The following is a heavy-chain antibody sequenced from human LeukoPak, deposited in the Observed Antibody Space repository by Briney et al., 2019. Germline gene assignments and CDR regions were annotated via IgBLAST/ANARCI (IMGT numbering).Heavy chain of an antibody. Sequence: SETLSLTCTVSGGSISSYYWSWIRQPPGKGLEWIGYIYYSGSTYYNPSLKSRVTISVDTSKNQFSLKLSSVTAADTAVYYCAREAITMVRDWGQGTLVTVSS. CDR2: IYYSGST. J-gene: IGHJ4*02. CDR3: AREAITMVRD. D-gene: IGHD3-10*01. V-gene: IGHV4-59*06. CDR1: GGSISSYY.